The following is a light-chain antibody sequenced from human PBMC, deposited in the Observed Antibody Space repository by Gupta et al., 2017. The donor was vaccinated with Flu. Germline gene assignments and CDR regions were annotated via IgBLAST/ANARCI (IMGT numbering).Light chain of an antibody. V-gene: IGKV2-30*02. CDR2: TVS. CDR1: RSLVHNNGNSF. Sequence: VPLVQPASISCRSSRSLVHNNGNSFVHWFQQRPGQSPRRLIYTVSNRDSGVPDRCSGSGSHTVSTLNSSRVEADDVGFYCCRQGTCWPYAFGQGTKLE. CDR3: RQGTCWPYA. J-gene: IGKJ2*01.